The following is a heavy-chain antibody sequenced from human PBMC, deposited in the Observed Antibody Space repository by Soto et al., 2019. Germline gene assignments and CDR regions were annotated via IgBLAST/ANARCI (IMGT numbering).Heavy chain of an antibody. CDR1: GGSISSSSYY. V-gene: IGHV4-39*01. CDR2: IYYSGST. D-gene: IGHD4-17*01. Sequence: QLQLQESGPGLVKPSETLSLTCTVSGGSISSSSYYWGWIRQPPGKGLEWIGSIYYSGSTYYNPSLKSRVTISVDTSKNQFSLKLSSVTAADTAVYYCARRGYGEPNFDYWGQGTLVTVSS. CDR3: ARRGYGEPNFDY. J-gene: IGHJ4*02.